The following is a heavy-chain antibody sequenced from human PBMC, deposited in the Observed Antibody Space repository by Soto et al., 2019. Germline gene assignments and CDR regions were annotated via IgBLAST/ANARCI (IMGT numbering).Heavy chain of an antibody. Sequence: GGSLRLCCGASGLTFSSHWMSCVHKAPGKGLEWVANIKQDGSEKYYVDSVKGRFTISRDNAKNSLYLQMNSLRAEDTAVYYCARDAWSGYSPIDYWGQGTLVTVS. CDR2: IKQDGSEK. CDR3: ARDAWSGYSPIDY. V-gene: IGHV3-7*01. J-gene: IGHJ4*02. D-gene: IGHD3-3*01. CDR1: GLTFSSHW.